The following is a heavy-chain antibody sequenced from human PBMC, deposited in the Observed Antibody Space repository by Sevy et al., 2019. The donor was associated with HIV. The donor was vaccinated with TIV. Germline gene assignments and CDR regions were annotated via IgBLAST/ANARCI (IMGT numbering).Heavy chain of an antibody. Sequence: GGSLRLSCAASAFTFSSYSMNWVRQAPGKGLEWVSSISSSSSYIYYADSVKGRFTISRDNAKNSLYLQMNSLRAEDTAVYYCARDRDWGSSRPNDAFDIWGQGTMVTVSS. V-gene: IGHV3-21*01. J-gene: IGHJ3*02. CDR2: ISSSSSYI. CDR1: AFTFSSYS. CDR3: ARDRDWGSSRPNDAFDI. D-gene: IGHD7-27*01.